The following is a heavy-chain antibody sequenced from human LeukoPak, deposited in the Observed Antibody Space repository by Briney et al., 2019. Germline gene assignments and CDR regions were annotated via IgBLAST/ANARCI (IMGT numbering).Heavy chain of an antibody. J-gene: IGHJ4*02. V-gene: IGHV3-23*01. CDR2: ISDSGGRT. Sequence: GGSLRLSCAVSGITLSNYGMSWVRQAPGKGLEGVAGISDSGGRTNYADSVKGRFTISRDNPKNTIYLQMNSLRAEDTAVYFCAKRGVVIRVILVGFHKEAYYFDSWGQGALVTVSS. D-gene: IGHD3-22*01. CDR3: AKRGVVIRVILVGFHKEAYYFDS. CDR1: GITLSNYG.